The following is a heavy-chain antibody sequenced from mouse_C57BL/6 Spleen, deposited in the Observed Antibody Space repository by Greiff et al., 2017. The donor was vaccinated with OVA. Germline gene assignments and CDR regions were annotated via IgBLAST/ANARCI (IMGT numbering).Heavy chain of an antibody. V-gene: IGHV5-16*01. CDR2: INYDGSST. Sequence: EVKVVESEGGLVQPGSSMKLSCTASGFTFSDYYMAWVRQVPEKGLEWVANINYDGSSTYYLDSLKSRFIISRDNAKNILYLQMSSLKSEDTATYYCARVGDALYAMDYWGQGTSVTVSS. CDR1: GFTFSDYY. J-gene: IGHJ4*01. CDR3: ARVGDALYAMDY.